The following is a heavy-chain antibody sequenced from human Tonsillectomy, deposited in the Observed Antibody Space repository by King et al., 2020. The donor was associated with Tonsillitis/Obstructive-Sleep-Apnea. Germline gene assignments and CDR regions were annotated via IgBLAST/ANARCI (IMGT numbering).Heavy chain of an antibody. CDR2: IIPILGIA. Sequence: QLVQSGAEVKKPGSSVKVSCKASGGTFSSYAISWVRQAPGQGLEWMGRIIPILGIANYAQKFQGRVTITADKSTSTAYMELSSLRSEDMAVYYCARDGVGYCSSTSCLDAFDIWGQGTMVTVSA. J-gene: IGHJ3*02. V-gene: IGHV1-69*04. CDR3: ARDGVGYCSSTSCLDAFDI. CDR1: GGTFSSYA. D-gene: IGHD2-2*01.